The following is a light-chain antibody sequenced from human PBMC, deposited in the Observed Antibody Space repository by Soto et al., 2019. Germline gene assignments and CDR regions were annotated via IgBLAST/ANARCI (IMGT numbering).Light chain of an antibody. V-gene: IGKV1-9*01. CDR3: QQLNSYPLT. CDR1: QGISSY. CDR2: AAS. J-gene: IGKJ2*01. Sequence: IQLTQSPSSLSASVGDRVTITCRASQGISSYLAWYQQKPGKAPKLLIYAASTLQSGVPSRFSGSGSGTDFTLTISSLQPADFATYYCQQLNSYPLTFGQGTKLEIK.